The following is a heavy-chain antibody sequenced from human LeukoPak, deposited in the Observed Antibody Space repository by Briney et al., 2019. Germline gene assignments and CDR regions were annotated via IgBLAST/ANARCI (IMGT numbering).Heavy chain of an antibody. Sequence: PSQTLSLTCTVPGGSISSGSYYWSWIRQPAGKGLEWIGRIYTSGSTNYNPSVKSRVSISVDTSKNQFSLKLSSVTAADTAVYYCAREYDFWSGLDYWGQGTLVTVSS. CDR2: IYTSGST. V-gene: IGHV4-61*02. CDR3: AREYDFWSGLDY. J-gene: IGHJ4*02. CDR1: GGSISSGSYY. D-gene: IGHD3-3*01.